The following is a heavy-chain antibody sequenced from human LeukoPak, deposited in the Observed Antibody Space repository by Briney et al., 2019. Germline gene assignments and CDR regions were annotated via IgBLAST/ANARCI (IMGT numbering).Heavy chain of an antibody. J-gene: IGHJ4*02. V-gene: IGHV1-2*02. Sequence: ASVKVSCKASGYRFTGYFMHWVRQAPGQGLEWMGWINPNSGGTNYAQKFQGRVTMTRDTSISTAYMEVSRLTSDDTAVFYCAREVSGYPYWGQGTLVTVSS. CDR3: AREVSGYPY. CDR2: INPNSGGT. CDR1: GYRFTGYF. D-gene: IGHD5-12*01.